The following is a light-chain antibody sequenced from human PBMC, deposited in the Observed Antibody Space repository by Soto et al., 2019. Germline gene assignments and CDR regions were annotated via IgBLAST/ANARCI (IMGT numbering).Light chain of an antibody. CDR2: GTS. Sequence: EIVMTQSPATLSVSPGERATLSCRADQSIRSNLAWYQQKAGQAPRLLIYGTSTRATGVPARFSGGGSGTEFTLSISSLQSEDFALYYCQQYDNWPWTFGQGTKVEI. CDR3: QQYDNWPWT. V-gene: IGKV3-15*01. CDR1: QSIRSN. J-gene: IGKJ1*01.